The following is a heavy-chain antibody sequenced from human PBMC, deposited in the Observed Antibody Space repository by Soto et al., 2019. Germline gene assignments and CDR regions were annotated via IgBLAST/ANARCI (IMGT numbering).Heavy chain of an antibody. V-gene: IGHV1-2*02. J-gene: IGHJ4*02. CDR3: VREFHRGLDY. D-gene: IGHD3-10*01. CDR2: INPYVGT. CDR1: GSTFTGYF. Sequence: QVQLVQSGAEVKKPGASVKVYCKTSGSTFTGYFVHWVRQAPGQGLAWMGWINPYVGTTDAQNFQGRVPITRDTSIDRAFMVLMTLRSDDTAVYYWVREFHRGLDYWGQGTLVTVAS.